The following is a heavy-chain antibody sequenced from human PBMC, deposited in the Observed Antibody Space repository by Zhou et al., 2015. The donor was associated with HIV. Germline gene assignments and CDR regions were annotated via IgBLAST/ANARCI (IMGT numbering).Heavy chain of an antibody. V-gene: IGHV1-69*01. D-gene: IGHD3-10*01. CDR1: GVTFTNYA. CDR2: IIPVLPTP. Sequence: QVQLVQSGAEVKRPGSSVKVSCQASGVTFTNYAISWVRQAPGQGLEWMGGIIPVLPTPSYSEKFQGRVTISADESPSTVYMELSGLRFEDTAVYYCASATLLFGELSPLDYWGQGTLVTVSS. CDR3: ASATLLFGELSPLDY. J-gene: IGHJ4*02.